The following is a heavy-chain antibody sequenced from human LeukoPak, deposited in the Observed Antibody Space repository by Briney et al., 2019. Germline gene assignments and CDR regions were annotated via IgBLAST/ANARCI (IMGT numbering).Heavy chain of an antibody. D-gene: IGHD2-8*01. CDR1: GGSFSGYY. CDR2: INHSGST. V-gene: IGHV4-34*01. Sequence: SETLSLTYAVYGGSFSGYYWSWIRQPPGNGLEWIGEINHSGSTNYNPSLKSRVTISVDTSKNQFSLKLSSVTAADTAVYYCARASRYCTNGVGYPTHFDPWGQGTLVTVSS. J-gene: IGHJ5*02. CDR3: ARASRYCTNGVGYPTHFDP.